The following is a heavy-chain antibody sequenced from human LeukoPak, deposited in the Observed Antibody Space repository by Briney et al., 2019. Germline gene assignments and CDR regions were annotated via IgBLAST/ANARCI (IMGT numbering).Heavy chain of an antibody. V-gene: IGHV4-59*08. Sequence: SETLSLTCIVSGGSILTYSWNWIRQSPGKGLEWIGYIPHTGTTSYRSSLKSRVTISVDSSKNQLSLKLASVTAADTAVYFCARWDDSAWAFGSWGPGTLVTVSS. J-gene: IGHJ4*02. CDR3: ARWDDSAWAFGS. CDR2: IPHTGTT. D-gene: IGHD6-19*01. CDR1: GGSILTYS.